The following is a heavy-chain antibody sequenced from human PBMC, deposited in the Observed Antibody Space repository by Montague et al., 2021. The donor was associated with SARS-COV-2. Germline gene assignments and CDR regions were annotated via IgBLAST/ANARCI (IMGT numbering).Heavy chain of an antibody. J-gene: IGHJ6*02. D-gene: IGHD1-1*01. CDR2: TYYRSKWYN. V-gene: IGHV6-1*01. CDR1: GDSVASNSPR. Sequence: CAISGDSVASNSPRWNGLRSAPPSPLELLGRTYYRSKWYNDYAVSVRGRVTINPDTSKNQFSLQLNSVTPEDTAIYYCTSGREGNYNVMDVWGQGTTVTVSS. CDR3: TSGREGNYNVMDV.